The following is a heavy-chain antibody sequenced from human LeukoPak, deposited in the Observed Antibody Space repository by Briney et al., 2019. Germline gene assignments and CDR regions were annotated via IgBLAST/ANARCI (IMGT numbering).Heavy chain of an antibody. D-gene: IGHD6-19*01. CDR3: ARHAGSSGWYWTTTFDY. CDR1: GGSISSSSYY. Sequence: SETLSLTCTVSGGSISSSSYYWGWIRQPPGKGLEWIGSIYYSGSTYYNPSLKSRVTISVDTSKNQFSLKLSSVTAADTAVYYCARHAGSSGWYWTTTFDYWGQGTLVTVSS. V-gene: IGHV4-39*01. CDR2: IYYSGST. J-gene: IGHJ4*02.